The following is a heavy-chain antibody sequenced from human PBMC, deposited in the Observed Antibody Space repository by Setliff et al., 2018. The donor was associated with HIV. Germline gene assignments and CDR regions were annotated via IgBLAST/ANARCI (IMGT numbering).Heavy chain of an antibody. D-gene: IGHD3-10*01. CDR1: GGSFRGYY. Sequence: SETLSLTCAVHGGSFRGYYWSWIRQPPGKGLEWIGYIYTSGSTNYNPSLKSRVTMSVDTSKNQFSLKLSSVTAADTAVYYCARDRYYGSGSYYPMSFDPWGQGTLVTVSS. J-gene: IGHJ5*02. CDR3: ARDRYYGSGSYYPMSFDP. V-gene: IGHV4-4*08. CDR2: IYTSGST.